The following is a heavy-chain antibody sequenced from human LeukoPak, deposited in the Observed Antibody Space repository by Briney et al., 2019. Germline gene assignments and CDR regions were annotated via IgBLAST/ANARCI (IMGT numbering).Heavy chain of an antibody. CDR2: IYSGGST. D-gene: IGHD6-19*01. J-gene: IGHJ3*02. CDR1: GFTVSSNY. V-gene: IGHV3-53*01. CDR3: ASYSSGWDAFDI. Sequence: GGSLRLSCAASGFTVSSNYMSWVRQAPGKELEWVSVIYSGGSTYYADSVKGRFTISRDNSKNTLYLQMNSLRAEDTAVYYCASYSSGWDAFDIWGQGTMVTVSS.